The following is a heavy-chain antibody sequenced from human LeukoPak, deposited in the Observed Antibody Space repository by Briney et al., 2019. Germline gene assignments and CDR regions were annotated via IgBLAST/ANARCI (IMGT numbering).Heavy chain of an antibody. CDR3: AKRPFRRIAAAFFDY. CDR1: GFTFGSCA. D-gene: IGHD6-13*01. J-gene: IGHJ4*02. CDR2: ISGSGGST. V-gene: IGHV3-23*01. Sequence: GGSLRLSCAASGFTFGSCAMSWVRQAPGKGLEWVSAISGSGGSTYYADSVKGRFTISRDNSKNTLYLQMNSLRAEDTAVYYCAKRPFRRIAAAFFDYWGQGTLVTVSS.